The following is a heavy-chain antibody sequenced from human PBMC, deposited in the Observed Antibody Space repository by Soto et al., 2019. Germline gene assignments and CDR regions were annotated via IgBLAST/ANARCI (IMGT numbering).Heavy chain of an antibody. CDR3: TTDSLFTQMLVRFDF. V-gene: IGHV3-15*07. CDR2: IKSKTDGGTT. J-gene: IGHJ4*01. CDR1: GCRFRSAW. D-gene: IGHD3-10*02. Sequence: PWVPLRLSWAASGCRFRSAWRNWVRQTPGRGLEWVGRIKSKTDGGTTDFAARVKGRFAISRDDSRDMMYMQMNSLKTEDTGVYCTTDSLFTQMLVRFDFWGLGTLVTVSS.